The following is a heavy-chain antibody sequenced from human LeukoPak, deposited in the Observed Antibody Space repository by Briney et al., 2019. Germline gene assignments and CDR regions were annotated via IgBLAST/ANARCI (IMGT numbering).Heavy chain of an antibody. CDR3: ARGTWYYDFWSGYYNNWFDP. CDR2: INTNTGNP. CDR1: GYTFTSYA. D-gene: IGHD3-3*01. V-gene: IGHV7-4-1*02. J-gene: IGHJ5*02. Sequence: ASVTVSCKASGYTFTSYAMNWVRQAPGQGLEWMGWINTNTGNPAYAQGFTGRFVFSLDTSVSTAYPHISSLKAEDTAVYYCARGTWYYDFWSGYYNNWFDPWGQGTLVTVSS.